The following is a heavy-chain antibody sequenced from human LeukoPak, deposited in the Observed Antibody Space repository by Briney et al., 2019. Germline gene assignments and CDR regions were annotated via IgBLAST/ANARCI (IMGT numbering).Heavy chain of an antibody. D-gene: IGHD3-10*01. V-gene: IGHV3-7*01. Sequence: GSLRLSCAASGFTFSSYAMSWLRQAPGKGLEWVANIKQDGGEKYYVDSVKGRFTISRDNAKNSLYLQMNSLRAEDTAVYYCARDRGFGQADVWGKGTTVTVSS. CDR3: ARDRGFGQADV. CDR1: GFTFSSYA. J-gene: IGHJ6*04. CDR2: IKQDGGEK.